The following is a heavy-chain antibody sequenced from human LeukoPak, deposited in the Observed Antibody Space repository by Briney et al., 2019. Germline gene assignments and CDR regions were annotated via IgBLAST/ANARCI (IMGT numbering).Heavy chain of an antibody. J-gene: IGHJ4*02. V-gene: IGHV4-59*01. CDR3: ARQSISGSSLSYFDY. CDR1: GGSINSYY. Sequence: SETLSLTCTVSGGSINSYYWSWIRQPPGKGLEWIGNIYDSGSTNYNPSLKSRVTISVDTSKNQCSLKLSSVTAADTAVYYCARQSISGSSLSYFDYWGQGTLVTVSS. D-gene: IGHD3-22*01. CDR2: IYDSGST.